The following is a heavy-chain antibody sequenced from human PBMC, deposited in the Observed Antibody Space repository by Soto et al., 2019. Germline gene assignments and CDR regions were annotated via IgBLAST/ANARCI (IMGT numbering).Heavy chain of an antibody. V-gene: IGHV1-3*01. CDR3: ARDSGSMDV. J-gene: IGHJ6*02. CDR2: INAGNGNT. CDR1: GYTFTNYA. Sequence: QVQLVQSGAEVKKPGASVKVSCKASGYTFTNYAIHWVRQAPGQRLEWMGWINAGNGNTKYSQKLQGRVTITRDTAASTAYMDLSSLRSEDKAVYFCARDSGSMDVWGQGTTVTVSS.